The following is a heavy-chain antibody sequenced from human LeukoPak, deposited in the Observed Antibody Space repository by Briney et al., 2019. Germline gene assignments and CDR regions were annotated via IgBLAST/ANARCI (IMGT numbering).Heavy chain of an antibody. CDR1: GGSISSYY. CDR2: INHSGST. Sequence: PSETLSLTCTVSGGSISSYYWSWIRQPPGKGLEWIGEINHSGSTNYNPSLKSRVTISVDTSKNQFSLKLSSVTAADTAVCYCARGGGYYYYYGMDVWGQGTTVTVSS. V-gene: IGHV4-34*01. CDR3: ARGGGYYYYYGMDV. J-gene: IGHJ6*02. D-gene: IGHD3-16*01.